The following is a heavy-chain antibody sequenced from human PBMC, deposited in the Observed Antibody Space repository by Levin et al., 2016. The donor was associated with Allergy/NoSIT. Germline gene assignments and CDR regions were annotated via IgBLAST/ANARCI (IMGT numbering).Heavy chain of an antibody. V-gene: IGHV4-34*01. J-gene: IGHJ5*02. CDR3: ARRRQWLVLVDWFDP. CDR2: INHSGST. D-gene: IGHD6-19*01. Sequence: GSLRLSCAVYGGSFSGYYWSWIRQPPGKGLEWIGEINHSGSTNYNPSLKSRVTISVDTSKNQFSLKLSSVTAADTAVYYCARRRQWLVLVDWFDPWGQGTLVTVSS. CDR1: GGSFSGYY.